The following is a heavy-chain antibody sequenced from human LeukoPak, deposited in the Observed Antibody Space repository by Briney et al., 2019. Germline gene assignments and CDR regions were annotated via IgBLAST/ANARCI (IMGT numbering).Heavy chain of an antibody. D-gene: IGHD2-2*01. CDR1: GGSFSGYY. V-gene: IGHV4-34*01. CDR3: ARGRSLGYCSSTSCWRSYYGMDV. CDR2: IIHSGST. Sequence: SETLSLTCAVYGGSFSGYYWSWIRQPPGKGLEWIGEIIHSGSTNYNPSLKSRVTISVDTSKNQFSLKLSSVTAADTAVYYCARGRSLGYCSSTSCWRSYYGMDVWGQGTTVTVSS. J-gene: IGHJ6*02.